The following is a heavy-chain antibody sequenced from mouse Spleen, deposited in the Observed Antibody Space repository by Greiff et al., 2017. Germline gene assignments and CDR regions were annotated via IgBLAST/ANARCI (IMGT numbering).Heavy chain of an antibody. CDR2: IDPSDSYT. V-gene: IGHV1-50*01. Sequence: VQLQQPGAELVKPGASVKLSCKASGYTFTSYWMQWVKQRPGQGLEWIGEIDPSDSYTNYNQKFKGKATLTVDTSSSTAYMQLSSLTSEDSAVYYCARAFYGNYEAYWGQGTLVTVSA. D-gene: IGHD2-10*01. CDR3: ARAFYGNYEAY. J-gene: IGHJ3*01. CDR1: GYTFTSYW.